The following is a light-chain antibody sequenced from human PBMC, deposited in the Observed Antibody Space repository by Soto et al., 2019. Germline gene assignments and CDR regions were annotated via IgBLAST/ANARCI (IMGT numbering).Light chain of an antibody. CDR2: GNS. CDR1: SSKIGAGYD. J-gene: IGLJ1*01. V-gene: IGLV1-40*01. Sequence: QSALTQPPSGYGAPGQSVTISCTGSSSKIGAGYDVHWYQQLPGTAPKLLIYGNSNRPSGVPDRFSGSKSGTSASLAITGLQAEDEADYYCQSYDSSLSGYVFGTGTKVTVL. CDR3: QSYDSSLSGYV.